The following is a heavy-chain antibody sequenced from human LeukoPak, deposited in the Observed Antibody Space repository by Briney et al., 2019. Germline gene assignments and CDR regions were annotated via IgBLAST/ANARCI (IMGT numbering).Heavy chain of an antibody. Sequence: GGSLRLSCAASGFTFSDYYMSWIRQAPGKGLEWVSGIRGSGGSTYYADSVKGRFTISRDNSKNTLYLQMNSLRAEDTAVYYCAKVGYYYDSSAYSRDAFDIWGQGTMVTVSS. CDR2: IRGSGGST. D-gene: IGHD3-22*01. CDR3: AKVGYYYDSSAYSRDAFDI. CDR1: GFTFSDYY. J-gene: IGHJ3*02. V-gene: IGHV3-23*01.